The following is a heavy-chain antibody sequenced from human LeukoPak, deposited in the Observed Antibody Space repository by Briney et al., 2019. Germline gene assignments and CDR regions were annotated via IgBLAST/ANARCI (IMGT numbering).Heavy chain of an antibody. Sequence: ASLRDSSKASGYTFTGYFMYCGRPAPRPRGGWMGRINSNSGGTNYEQKFQGRVSMIRDTSISTDYMELSRLRSDDAAVYYCARVRYRASFIFDYWGQGTLVTVSS. CDR1: GYTFTGYF. D-gene: IGHD5-18*01. V-gene: IGHV1-2*06. J-gene: IGHJ4*02. CDR2: INSNSGGT. CDR3: ARVRYRASFIFDY.